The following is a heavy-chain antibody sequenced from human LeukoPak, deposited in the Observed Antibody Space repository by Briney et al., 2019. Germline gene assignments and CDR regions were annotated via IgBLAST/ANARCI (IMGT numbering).Heavy chain of an antibody. J-gene: IGHJ4*02. Sequence: KSSETLSLTCTVSGYSISSGYYWGWIRQPPGKGLEWIGSIYYSGSTYYNLSLKSRVTISLDTSKNQFSLKLSSVTAADTAVYYCARANPRIAVSFDYWGQGTLVTVSS. CDR1: GYSISSGYY. V-gene: IGHV4-38-2*02. CDR3: ARANPRIAVSFDY. D-gene: IGHD6-19*01. CDR2: IYYSGST.